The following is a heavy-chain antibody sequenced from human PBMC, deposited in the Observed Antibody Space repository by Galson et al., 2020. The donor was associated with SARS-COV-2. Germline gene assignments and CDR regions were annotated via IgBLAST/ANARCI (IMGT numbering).Heavy chain of an antibody. Sequence: GGSLRLSCAASGFAFSTYALSWVRQTPGRGLEWVSVISARGDATYYADSVKGRFTISRDNSKNTLYLQMNSLRAEDTAVYYCAKDYDILTGPIWGQGTLVTVSS. V-gene: IGHV3-23*01. CDR2: ISARGDAT. CDR3: AKDYDILTGPI. CDR1: GFAFSTYA. D-gene: IGHD3-9*01. J-gene: IGHJ4*02.